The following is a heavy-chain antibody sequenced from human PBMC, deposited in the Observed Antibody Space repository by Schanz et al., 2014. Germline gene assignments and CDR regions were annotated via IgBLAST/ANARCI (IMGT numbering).Heavy chain of an antibody. CDR2: IGTSGGT. CDR3: AKIERNED. Sequence: QVQLVDSGGGLVKPGGSLRLSCTASGFPFSDYFMAWIRQAPGKGLEWVSTIGTSGGTNYAESVKGRFTISRDNSKNTLYLQMNSLRAEDTAVYFCAKIERNEDWGQGTLVTVSS. J-gene: IGHJ4*02. CDR1: GFPFSDYF. V-gene: IGHV3-11*05. D-gene: IGHD1-1*01.